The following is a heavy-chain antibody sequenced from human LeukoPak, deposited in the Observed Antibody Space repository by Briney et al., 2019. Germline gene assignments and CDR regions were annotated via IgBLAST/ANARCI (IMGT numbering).Heavy chain of an antibody. CDR1: GFTFSSSA. V-gene: IGHV3-23*01. D-gene: IGHD3-10*01. CDR2: ISASGGST. J-gene: IGHJ3*02. CDR3: AKDGHITMVRFDAFDI. Sequence: GGSLRLSCAASGFTFSSSAMSWVRQVPGKGLEWVSGISASGGSTSYADSVRGRFTISRDNSKNTLYLQMNSLRAEDTAVYYCAKDGHITMVRFDAFDIWGQGTMVTVSS.